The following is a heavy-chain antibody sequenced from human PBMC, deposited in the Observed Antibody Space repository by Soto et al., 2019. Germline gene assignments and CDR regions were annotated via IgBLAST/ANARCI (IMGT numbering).Heavy chain of an antibody. V-gene: IGHV2-5*02. Sequence: QITLKESGPTLVKPTQTLTLTCTFSGFSLSTSGVGVGWIRQPPGKALEWLALIYWDDDKRYSPSLKSRLTINKDTSKNQVVLTITNMDPVDTATYYCAHIKGIAAPFDFDYWGQGTLVTVSS. D-gene: IGHD6-6*01. CDR2: IYWDDDK. CDR1: GFSLSTSGVG. CDR3: AHIKGIAAPFDFDY. J-gene: IGHJ4*02.